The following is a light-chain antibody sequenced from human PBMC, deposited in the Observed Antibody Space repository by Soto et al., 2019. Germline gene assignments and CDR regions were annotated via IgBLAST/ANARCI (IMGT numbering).Light chain of an antibody. J-gene: IGKJ1*01. V-gene: IGKV3-15*01. CDR3: QQYNNWPLP. CDR1: QSVSSN. CDR2: GAS. Sequence: EIVMTQSPATLSVSPGERATPSCRASQSVSSNLAWYQQKPGQAPRLLIYGASTRATGIPARFSGSGSGTEFTLTISSLQSEDFAVYYCQQYNNWPLPFGQGTKV.